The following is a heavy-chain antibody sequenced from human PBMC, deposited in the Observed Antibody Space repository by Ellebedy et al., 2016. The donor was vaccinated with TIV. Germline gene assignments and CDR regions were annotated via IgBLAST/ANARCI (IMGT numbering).Heavy chain of an antibody. D-gene: IGHD5/OR15-5a*01. Sequence: GESLKISCAASGFTFSSYGMHWVRQAPGKGLEWVAVIWYNGSNKYFADSVQGRFTISRDNSQNTLYLLMNSLRGDDTAIYSCARALNHVDTVSTAPLDCWGQGTLVTVSS. J-gene: IGHJ4*02. CDR2: IWYNGSNK. CDR1: GFTFSSYG. CDR3: ARALNHVDTVSTAPLDC. V-gene: IGHV3-30*19.